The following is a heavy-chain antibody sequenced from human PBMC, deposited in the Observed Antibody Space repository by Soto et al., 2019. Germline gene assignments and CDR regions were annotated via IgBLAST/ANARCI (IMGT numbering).Heavy chain of an antibody. J-gene: IGHJ4*02. V-gene: IGHV1-18*01. CDR3: ASESYGGEFDY. D-gene: IGHD4-17*01. Sequence: ASVKVSCKTSGYTFTSYGISWVRQAPGQGLEWMGWISAYNGNTNYAQSLQGRVTMTTDTSTTTAYMELSSLRSEDTAVYYCASESYGGEFDYWGQGTLVTVSS. CDR1: GYTFTSYG. CDR2: ISAYNGNT.